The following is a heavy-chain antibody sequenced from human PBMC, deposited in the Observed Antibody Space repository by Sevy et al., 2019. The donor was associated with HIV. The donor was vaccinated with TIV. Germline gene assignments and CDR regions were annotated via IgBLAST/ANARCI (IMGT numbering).Heavy chain of an antibody. V-gene: IGHV3-30*02. CDR2: IRYDGSNK. CDR1: GFTFSSYG. J-gene: IGHJ4*02. CDR3: VAYDFWSGNYFDY. D-gene: IGHD3-3*01. Sequence: GGSLRLSCAASGFTFSSYGMHWVRQAPVKGLEWVAFIRYDGSNKYYADSVKGRFTISRDNSKNTLYLQMNSLRAEDTAVYYCVAYDFWSGNYFDYWGQGTLVTVSS.